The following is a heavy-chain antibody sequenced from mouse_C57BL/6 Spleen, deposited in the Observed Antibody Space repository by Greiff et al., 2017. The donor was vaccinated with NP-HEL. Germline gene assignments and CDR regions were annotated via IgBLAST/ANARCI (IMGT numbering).Heavy chain of an antibody. D-gene: IGHD2-5*01. CDR1: GFSFNTYA. V-gene: IGHV10-1*01. J-gene: IGHJ3*01. CDR2: IRSKSNNYAT. Sequence: EVKLVESGGGLVQPKGSLKLSCAASGFSFNTYAMNWVRQAPGKGLEWVARIRSKSNNYATYYADSVKDRFTISRDDSESMLYLQMNNLKTEDTAMYYCVRDYSNYAWFAYWGQGTLVTVSA. CDR3: VRDYSNYAWFAY.